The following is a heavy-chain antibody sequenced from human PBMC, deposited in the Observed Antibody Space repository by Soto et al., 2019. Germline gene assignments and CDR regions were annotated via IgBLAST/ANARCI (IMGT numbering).Heavy chain of an antibody. CDR2: ISYDGSNK. CDR3: AKESLRFLEWLKGGMDV. V-gene: IGHV3-30*18. D-gene: IGHD3-3*01. J-gene: IGHJ6*02. CDR1: GFTFSSYG. Sequence: QVQLVESGGGVVQPGRSLRLSCAASGFTFSSYGMHWVRQAPGKGLEWVAVISYDGSNKYYADSVKGRFTISRDNSKNTLYLQMNSLRAEDTAVYYCAKESLRFLEWLKGGMDVWGQGTTVTVSS.